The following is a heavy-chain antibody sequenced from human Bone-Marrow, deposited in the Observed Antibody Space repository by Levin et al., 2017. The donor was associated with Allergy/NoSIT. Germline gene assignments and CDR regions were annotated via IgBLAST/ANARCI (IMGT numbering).Heavy chain of an antibody. CDR2: IYTSGST. CDR3: ARDLGANSFRGPPYNWFDP. J-gene: IGHJ5*02. D-gene: IGHD1-26*01. V-gene: IGHV4-4*07. CDR1: GGSISSYY. Sequence: NASETLSLTCTVSGGSISSYYWSWIRQPAGKGLEWIGRIYTSGSTNYNPSLKSRVTMSVDTSKNQFSLKLSSVTAADTAVYYCARDLGANSFRGPPYNWFDPWGQGTLVTVSS.